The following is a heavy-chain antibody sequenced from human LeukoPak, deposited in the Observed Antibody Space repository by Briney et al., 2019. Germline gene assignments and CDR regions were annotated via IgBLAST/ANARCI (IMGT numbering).Heavy chain of an antibody. V-gene: IGHV4-34*01. D-gene: IGHD3-16*01. Sequence: SQTLSLTCAVYGGSFSGYYWSWVRQPPGKGLEWIGEINHSGSTNYNPSLKSRVTISVDTSKNQFSLKLSSVTAADTAVYYCARVLGVTMDYWGQGTLVTVSS. CDR1: GGSFSGYY. CDR3: ARVLGVTMDY. CDR2: INHSGST. J-gene: IGHJ4*02.